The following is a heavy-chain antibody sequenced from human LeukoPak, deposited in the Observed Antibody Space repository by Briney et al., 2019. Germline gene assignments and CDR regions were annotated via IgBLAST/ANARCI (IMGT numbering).Heavy chain of an antibody. V-gene: IGHV3-48*04. CDR3: ARDPRTVRI. CDR2: ISGNGGVI. Sequence: GGSLRLSCAASGFPFSSYAMSWVRQAPGKGLEWLSYISGNGGVIQYADSVKGRFTISRDNAKNLLYLQMDSLRVEDTAIYYCARDPRTVRIWGQGTLVTVSS. D-gene: IGHD1-1*01. J-gene: IGHJ4*02. CDR1: GFPFSSYA.